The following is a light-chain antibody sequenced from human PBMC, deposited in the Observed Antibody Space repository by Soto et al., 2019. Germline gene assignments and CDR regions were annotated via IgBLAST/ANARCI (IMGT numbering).Light chain of an antibody. CDR1: QTVLNSSNNTTY. V-gene: IGKV4-1*01. CDR3: QQFHTIPWT. CDR2: WAS. J-gene: IGKJ1*01. Sequence: DIVMTQSPDSLAVSLGERATLDSRSSQTVLNSSNNTTYLAWYRQRPGQPPTLLINWASTRQSGVPARFRGSGSGTEFTLTITDLQAEDLAVYYCQQFHTIPWTFGQGTKVDIK.